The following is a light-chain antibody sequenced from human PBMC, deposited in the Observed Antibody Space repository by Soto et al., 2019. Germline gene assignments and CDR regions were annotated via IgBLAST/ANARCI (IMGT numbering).Light chain of an antibody. V-gene: IGKV1-33*01. Sequence: DIQMTQSPSSLSASVGDRVTITCQASQDISNYLNWYQQKPGKAPKLLIYDASNLETGVPSRFSGSGSGTDFTFTIRSLQPEAIATYYCQQYDNLPPFTFGPGTKVDI. CDR3: QQYDNLPPFT. J-gene: IGKJ3*01. CDR2: DAS. CDR1: QDISNY.